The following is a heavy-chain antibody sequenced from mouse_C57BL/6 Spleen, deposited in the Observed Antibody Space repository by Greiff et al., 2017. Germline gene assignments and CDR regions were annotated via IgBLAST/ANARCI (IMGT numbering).Heavy chain of an antibody. CDR2: IDPSDSDT. D-gene: IGHD1-1*01. CDR3: ARDHYYGSSPRAMDY. Sequence: QVQLKQPGAELVMPGASVKLSCKASGYTFTSYWMHWVKQRPGQGLDWIGEIDPSDSDTNYNQKFKGKATLTVDKSSSTAYMRLSSLTSEGSAVNYCARDHYYGSSPRAMDYWGQGTSVTVSS. V-gene: IGHV1-69*01. J-gene: IGHJ4*01. CDR1: GYTFTSYW.